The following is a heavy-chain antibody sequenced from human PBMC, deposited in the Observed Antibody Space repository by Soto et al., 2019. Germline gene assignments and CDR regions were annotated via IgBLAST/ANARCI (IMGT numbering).Heavy chain of an antibody. CDR3: ASAAVTGTAGLDF. CDR1: GYTFSGFY. V-gene: IGHV1-2*02. Sequence: QVLLLQSGAEVKKPGASVKVSCKASGYTFSGFYMHWVRQAPGQGLEWMGWINPNRRGTKSAEKFQGRVTMTRDTSISTAYMELSRLTSDDTAVYYCASAAVTGTAGLDFWGQGTQVTVSS. J-gene: IGHJ4*02. D-gene: IGHD6-19*01. CDR2: INPNRRGT.